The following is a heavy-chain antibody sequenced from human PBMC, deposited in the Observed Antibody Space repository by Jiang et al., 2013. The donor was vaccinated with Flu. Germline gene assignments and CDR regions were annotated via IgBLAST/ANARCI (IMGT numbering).Heavy chain of an antibody. CDR2: INPNSGGT. CDR1: GYTFTGYY. CDR3: AREELLWFGDYYYYMDV. D-gene: IGHD3-10*01. Sequence: GAEVKKPGASVKVSCKASGYTFTGYYMHWVRQAPGQGLEWMGWINPNSGGTNYAQKFQGRVTMTRDTSISTAYMELSRLRSDDTAVYYCAREELLWFGDYYYYMDVWGKGTTVTVSS. J-gene: IGHJ6*03. V-gene: IGHV1-2*02.